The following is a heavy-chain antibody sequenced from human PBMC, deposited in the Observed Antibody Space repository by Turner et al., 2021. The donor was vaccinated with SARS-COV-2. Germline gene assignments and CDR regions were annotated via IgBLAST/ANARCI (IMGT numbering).Heavy chain of an antibody. D-gene: IGHD5-18*01. CDR1: GGSVSSSSYY. CDR2: IYYSGSA. Sequence: QLQLQESGPGLVKPSETLSPTCTVSGGSVSSSSYYWGWIRQPPGKGLEWIGKIYYSGSAYYDPSLKSRVTISVDPSKNQFALKLTSVTAADTAVYYCARLMDTAMDYYGTDVWGQGTTFTVSS. CDR3: ARLMDTAMDYYGTDV. J-gene: IGHJ6*02. V-gene: IGHV4-39*01.